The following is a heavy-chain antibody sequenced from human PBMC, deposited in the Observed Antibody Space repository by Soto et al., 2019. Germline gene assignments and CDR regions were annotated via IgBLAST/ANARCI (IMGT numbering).Heavy chain of an antibody. J-gene: IGHJ5*02. CDR3: VKDAGASGIAAAGTDWFDP. D-gene: IGHD6-13*01. CDR1: GFTFSSYA. V-gene: IGHV3-23*01. Sequence: GGSLRLSCAASGFTFSSYAMSWVRQAPGKGLEWVSAISGSGGSTYYADSVKGRFTISRDNSKNTLYLQMNSLRAEDTAVYYCVKDAGASGIAAAGTDWFDPWGQGTLVTVSS. CDR2: ISGSGGST.